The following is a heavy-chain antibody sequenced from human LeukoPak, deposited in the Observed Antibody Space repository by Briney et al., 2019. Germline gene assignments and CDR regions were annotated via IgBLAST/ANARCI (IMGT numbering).Heavy chain of an antibody. CDR3: ARDSYGSDY. Sequence: ASMKVSCMASGYTFSNYHVHWVRQAPGQGLEWMGKITPSDGSTTYAQNFQDRVIMTRDTSSSTVYMQLSSLRSEDTAVYYCARDSYGSDYWGQGTLVTVSS. J-gene: IGHJ4*02. CDR2: ITPSDGST. V-gene: IGHV1-46*01. CDR1: GYTFSNYH. D-gene: IGHD5-18*01.